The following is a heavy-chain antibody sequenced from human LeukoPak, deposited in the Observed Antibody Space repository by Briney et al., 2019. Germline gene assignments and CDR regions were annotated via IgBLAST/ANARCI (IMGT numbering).Heavy chain of an antibody. CDR3: ARHPLFLRPKFDP. V-gene: IGHV4-61*02. J-gene: IGHJ5*02. D-gene: IGHD2-21*01. CDR1: GGSISSGSYY. CDR2: IYTSGST. Sequence: RSSQTLSLTCTVSGGSISSGSYYWSWIRQPAGKGLEWIGRIYTSGSTNYNPSLKSRVTISVDTSKNQFSLKLSSVTAADTAVYYCARHPLFLRPKFDPWGQGTLVTVSS.